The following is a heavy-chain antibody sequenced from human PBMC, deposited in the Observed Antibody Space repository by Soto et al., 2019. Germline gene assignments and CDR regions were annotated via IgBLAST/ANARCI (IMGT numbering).Heavy chain of an antibody. CDR3: ARDVAHGPNIDAFDI. V-gene: IGHV1-69*13. CDR2: IIPIFGTA. Sequence: ASVKVSCKASGGTFSSYAISWVRQAPGQGLEWMGGIIPIFGTANYAQKFQGRVTITADESTSTAYMELSSLRSEDTAVYYCARDVAHGPNIDAFDIWGQGTMVTVSS. D-gene: IGHD5-12*01. J-gene: IGHJ3*02. CDR1: GGTFSSYA.